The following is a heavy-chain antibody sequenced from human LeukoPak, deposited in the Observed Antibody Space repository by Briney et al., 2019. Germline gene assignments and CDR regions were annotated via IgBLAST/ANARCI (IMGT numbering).Heavy chain of an antibody. Sequence: ASVKVSCKASGGTFSSYAISWVRQAPGQGLEWMGGIIPIFGTANYAQKFQGRVTITADESTSTAYMELSSLRSEDTAVYYCARDPKDYGKLFDYWGQGTLVTVSS. CDR3: ARDPKDYGKLFDY. J-gene: IGHJ4*02. CDR1: GGTFSSYA. V-gene: IGHV1-69*13. CDR2: IIPIFGTA. D-gene: IGHD4-17*01.